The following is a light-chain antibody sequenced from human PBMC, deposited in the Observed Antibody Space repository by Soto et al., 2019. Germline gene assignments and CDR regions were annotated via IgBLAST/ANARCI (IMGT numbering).Light chain of an antibody. CDR3: CTYADTSSLWMV. CDR2: AGT. V-gene: IGLV2-23*03. CDR1: RSDFVGYNV. J-gene: IGLJ3*02. Sequence: QTVLTQPASLSGSPGQSITISCSGTRSDFVGYNVVSWYQQHARKAPRRLFYAGTKRPSGVSNRFSGSKSGNAASLTISGLQTEDEDDYYCCTYADTSSLWMVFGGRTTVTVL.